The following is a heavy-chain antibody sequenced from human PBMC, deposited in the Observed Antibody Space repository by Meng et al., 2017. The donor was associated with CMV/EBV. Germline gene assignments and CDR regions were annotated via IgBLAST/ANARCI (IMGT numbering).Heavy chain of an antibody. J-gene: IGHJ4*02. V-gene: IGHV3-33*01. CDR2: IWYDGSNK. CDR1: GFTFSSYG. Sequence: GESLKISCAASGFTFSSYGMHWVRQAPGKGLEWVAVIWYDGSNKYYADSVKGRFTISRDNSKNTLYLQMNSLRAEDTAVYYCARDSAYYDFWSGNPLLDYWGQGTLVTVSS. D-gene: IGHD3-3*01. CDR3: ARDSAYYDFWSGNPLLDY.